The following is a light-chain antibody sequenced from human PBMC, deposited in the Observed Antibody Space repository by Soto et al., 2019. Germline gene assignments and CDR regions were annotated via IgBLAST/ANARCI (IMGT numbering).Light chain of an antibody. V-gene: IGKV3-20*01. CDR1: QSISSN. CDR3: QQYGTSPLT. CDR2: RTS. J-gene: IGKJ4*01. Sequence: EIVMTQSPATLSVSPGERVTLSCRASQSISSNLAWYQQKPGQAPRLLMFRTSSRATGFPARFSGSGSGTDFTLNIGRLEPEDFAVYYCQQYGTSPLTFGGGTKVDIK.